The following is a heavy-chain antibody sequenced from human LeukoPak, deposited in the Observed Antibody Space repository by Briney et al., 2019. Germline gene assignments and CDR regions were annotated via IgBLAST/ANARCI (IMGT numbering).Heavy chain of an antibody. V-gene: IGHV1-46*01. CDR2: INPSGGST. CDR3: ARVFPESARYNDAFDI. CDR1: GYTFTSYY. J-gene: IGHJ3*02. Sequence: ASVKVSCKASGYTFTSYYMHWVRQAPGQGLEWMGIINPSGGSTSYAQKFQGRVTMARDTSTSTVYMELSSLRSEDTAVYYCARVFPESARYNDAFDIWGQGTMVTVSS. D-gene: IGHD1-14*01.